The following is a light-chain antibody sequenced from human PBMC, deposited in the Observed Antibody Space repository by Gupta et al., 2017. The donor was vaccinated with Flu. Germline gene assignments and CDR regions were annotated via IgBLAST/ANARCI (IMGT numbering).Light chain of an antibody. CDR1: EDINTY. Sequence: DIQLTQSPFILSASVGDRVTITCRASEDINTYLAWYQQKPGKAPELLIFAASILQSGVPSRFSGSGSGREFTLTISSLEPEEFATYYCQQLHRQPLYSLGQGTKLEIK. J-gene: IGKJ2*03. V-gene: IGKV1-9*01. CDR2: AAS. CDR3: QQLHRQPLYS.